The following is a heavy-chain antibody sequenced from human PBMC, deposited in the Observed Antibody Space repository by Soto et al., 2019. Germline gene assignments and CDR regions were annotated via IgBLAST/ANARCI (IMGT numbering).Heavy chain of an antibody. CDR3: AMEYCSSTSCYRDY. V-gene: IGHV1-69*02. CDR1: GYTFTSYY. J-gene: IGHJ4*02. CDR2: IIPILGRA. D-gene: IGHD2-2*02. Sequence: ASVKVSCKASGYTFTSYYVHWVRQAPGQGLEWMGRIIPILGRANYAQKFQGRVTITTDKSTSTAYMELSSLRSEDTAVYYCAMEYCSSTSCYRDYWGQGTLVTVSS.